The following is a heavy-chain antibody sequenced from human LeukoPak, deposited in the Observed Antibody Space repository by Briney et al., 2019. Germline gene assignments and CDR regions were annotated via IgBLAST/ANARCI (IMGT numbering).Heavy chain of an antibody. Sequence: SGPALVQPTQTLTLTCTFSGFSLTTSGMCVNWIRQPPGKALEWLARIDWDDAKFYSTSLKTRLTISKDTSKSQVVLTMTNMDPVDTATYYCARLYSSSSGLFDSWGQGTLVTVSS. CDR3: ARLYSSSSGLFDS. V-gene: IGHV2-70*17. D-gene: IGHD6-6*01. CDR1: GFSLTTSGMC. J-gene: IGHJ4*02. CDR2: IDWDDAK.